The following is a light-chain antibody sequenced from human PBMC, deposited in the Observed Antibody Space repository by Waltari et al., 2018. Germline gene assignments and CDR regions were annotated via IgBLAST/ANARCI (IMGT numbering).Light chain of an antibody. Sequence: DIQVTQSPSTLSASVGDTVNITCRASQSISSWLAWYQQRPGRAPKHLIFKASSLESGVPSRFSGSGSGTEFTLTISSLHPDDSATYYCQQYSYYWYTFGQGTKLEIK. CDR2: KAS. CDR1: QSISSW. J-gene: IGKJ2*01. V-gene: IGKV1-5*03. CDR3: QQYSYYWYT.